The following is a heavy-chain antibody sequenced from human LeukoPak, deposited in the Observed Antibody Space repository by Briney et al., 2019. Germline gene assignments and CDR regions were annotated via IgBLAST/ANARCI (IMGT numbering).Heavy chain of an antibody. CDR3: ARLPIAKRAMDV. CDR1: GNSIRSGDSY. V-gene: IGHV4-39*01. CDR2: IYYVGSP. D-gene: IGHD2-21*01. Sequence: SETLSLTCSVSGNSIRSGDSYWGWIRQDPWKGLEWIGSIYYVGSPHYNPSLNSRQVTMSVDTLKNQFSLKLTSVTAADTAVYYCARLPIAKRAMDVWGQGTTVTVSS. J-gene: IGHJ6*02.